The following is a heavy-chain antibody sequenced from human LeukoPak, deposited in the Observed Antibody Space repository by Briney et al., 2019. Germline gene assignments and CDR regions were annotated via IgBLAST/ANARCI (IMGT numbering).Heavy chain of an antibody. J-gene: IGHJ4*02. CDR1: GFXLSNYW. V-gene: IGHV3-74*01. CDR2: INGDESII. CDR3: ARGTSHDYVWGTFRPY. D-gene: IGHD3-16*02. Sequence: PGGSLRLSCAASGFXLSNYWIHWVRQAPGKGLVWVSRINGDESIINYADSVKGRFTISRDNAKNTLYLQMNSLRAEDTAVYYCARGTSHDYVWGTFRPYWGQGTLVTASS.